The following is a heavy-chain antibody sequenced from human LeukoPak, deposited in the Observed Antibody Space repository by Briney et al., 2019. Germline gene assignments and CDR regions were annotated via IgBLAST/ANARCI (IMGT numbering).Heavy chain of an antibody. CDR3: ARDRGFYGSGSYNPMGWFDP. CDR1: GFTFSDYY. J-gene: IGHJ5*02. V-gene: IGHV3-11*04. D-gene: IGHD3-10*01. Sequence: GGSLRLSCAASGFTFSDYYMSWIRQAPGKGLEWVSYISSSGSTIYYADSVKGRFTISRDNAKNSLYLQMNSLRAEDTAVYYCARDRGFYGSGSYNPMGWFDPWGQGTLVTVSS. CDR2: ISSSGSTI.